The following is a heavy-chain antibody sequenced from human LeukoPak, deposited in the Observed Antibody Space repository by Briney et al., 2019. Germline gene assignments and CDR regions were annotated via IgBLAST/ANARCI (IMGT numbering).Heavy chain of an antibody. Sequence: SVKVSCKASGGTFSSYAISWVRQAPGQGLEWMGRIIPIFGTANYAQKFQGRVTITTDESTSTAYMELSSLRSEDTAVYCCARFDIGSKYSSGWLNAFDIWGQGTMVAVSS. CDR1: GGTFSSYA. CDR3: ARFDIGSKYSSGWLNAFDI. V-gene: IGHV1-69*05. J-gene: IGHJ3*02. D-gene: IGHD6-19*01. CDR2: IIPIFGTA.